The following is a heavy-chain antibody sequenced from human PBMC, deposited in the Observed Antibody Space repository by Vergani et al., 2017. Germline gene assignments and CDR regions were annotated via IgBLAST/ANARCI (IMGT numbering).Heavy chain of an antibody. V-gene: IGHV3-23*01. CDR3: ARDFLTRVTTLDYYYMGV. CDR1: GFTFIMHA. CDR2: FSASDRRT. Sequence: EVQLLESGGDLVQPGGSLRLSCAASGFTFIMHAMSWVRQAPGKGLEWVSTFSASDRRTHYADSVKGRFTISRDKSKNTLYMEMHALRAEDTAVYYCARDFLTRVTTLDYYYMGVWGKGATVTVSS. D-gene: IGHD1-1*01. J-gene: IGHJ6*03.